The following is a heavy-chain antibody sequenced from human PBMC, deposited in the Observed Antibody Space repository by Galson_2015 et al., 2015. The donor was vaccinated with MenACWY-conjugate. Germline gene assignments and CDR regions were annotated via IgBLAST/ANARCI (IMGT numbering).Heavy chain of an antibody. J-gene: IGHJ4*02. D-gene: IGHD2-2*01. V-gene: IGHV3-23*01. CDR1: GFTFSSHA. CDR2: ITTTGETA. Sequence: SLRLSCATSGFTFSSHAMNWVRQAPGEGLQWVSSITTTGETAYYADSVKGRFTISRDTSKNTVYPQMNSLRADDTAIYYCARDMPGGFMPDFWGQGTLVTVSS. CDR3: ARDMPGGFMPDF.